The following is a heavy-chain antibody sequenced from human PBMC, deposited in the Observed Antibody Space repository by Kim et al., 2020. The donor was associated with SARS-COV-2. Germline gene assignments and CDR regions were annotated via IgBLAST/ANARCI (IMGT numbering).Heavy chain of an antibody. J-gene: IGHJ5*02. V-gene: IGHV4-34*01. CDR1: GGSFSGYY. D-gene: IGHD3-10*01. Sequence: SETLSLTCAVYGGSFSGYYWSWIRQPPGKGLEWIGEINHSGSTNYNPSLKSRVTISVDTSKNQFSLKLSSVTAADTAVYYCARDRRRPLYGSGSPNHNWFDPWGQGTLVTVSS. CDR3: ARDRRRPLYGSGSPNHNWFDP. CDR2: INHSGST.